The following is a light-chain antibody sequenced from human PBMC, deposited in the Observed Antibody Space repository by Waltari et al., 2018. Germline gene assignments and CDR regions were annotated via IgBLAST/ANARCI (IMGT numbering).Light chain of an antibody. J-gene: IGLJ2*01. CDR3: TAWDDSLFGVV. CDR2: RTD. Sequence: QPVLTQPPSASGTPGQRVTIPCSGGRPNIGTNSVYWYQQFPGTAPKLLIHRTDQRPSGVADRFSGSKSGTSASLAISGLRSGDEADYYCTAWDDSLFGVVFGGGTRLTVL. CDR1: RPNIGTNS. V-gene: IGLV1-47*01.